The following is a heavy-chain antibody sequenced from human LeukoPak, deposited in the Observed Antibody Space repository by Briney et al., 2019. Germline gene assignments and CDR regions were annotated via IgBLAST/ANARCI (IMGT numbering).Heavy chain of an antibody. CDR1: GYTFTSYA. V-gene: IGHV7-4-1*02. J-gene: IGHJ6*02. Sequence: ASVKVSCKASGYTFTSYATNWVRQAPGQGLEWMGWINTNTGNPTYAQGFTGRFVFSLDTSVSTAYLQISSLKAEDTAVYYCASPPSSWYDYGMDVWGQGTTVTVSS. CDR3: ASPPSSWYDYGMDV. D-gene: IGHD6-13*01. CDR2: INTNTGNP.